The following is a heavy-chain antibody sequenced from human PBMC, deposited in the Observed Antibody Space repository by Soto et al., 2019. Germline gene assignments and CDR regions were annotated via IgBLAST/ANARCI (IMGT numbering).Heavy chain of an antibody. J-gene: IGHJ4*02. V-gene: IGHV4-39*01. Sequence: AETLSLTCTVSGGSISSSSYYWGWIRQPPGKGLEWIGSIYYSGSTYYNPSLKSRVTISVDTSKNQFSLKLSSVTAADTAVYYCARRGGVGATTYDYWGQGTLVTVSS. CDR1: GGSISSSSYY. D-gene: IGHD1-26*01. CDR2: IYYSGST. CDR3: ARRGGVGATTYDY.